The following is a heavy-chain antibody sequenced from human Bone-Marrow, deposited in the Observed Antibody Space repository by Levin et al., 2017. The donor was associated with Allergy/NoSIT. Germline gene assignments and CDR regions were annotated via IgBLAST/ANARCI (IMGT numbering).Heavy chain of an antibody. Sequence: PSETLSLTCAASGVTVGNNYMRWVRQAPGKGLEWVSLIYSNGDTAYADSVKGRFTISRDSSKNTLYLQMHSLRVEDTAVYYCARDPPEQFGGKGTVVTVSS. CDR3: ARDPPEQF. D-gene: IGHD6-19*01. V-gene: IGHV3-66*01. J-gene: IGHJ4*02. CDR2: IYSNGDT. CDR1: GVTVGNNY.